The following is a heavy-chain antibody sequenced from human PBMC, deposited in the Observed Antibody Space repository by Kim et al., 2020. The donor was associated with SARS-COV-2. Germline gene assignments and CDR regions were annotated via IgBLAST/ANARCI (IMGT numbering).Heavy chain of an antibody. V-gene: IGHV1-46*01. CDR3: ARAMDNYYYYYGMDV. D-gene: IGHD2-2*03. CDR2: INPSGGST. CDR1: GYTFTSYY. Sequence: ASVKVSCKASGYTFTSYYMHWVRQAPGQGLEWMGIINPSGGSTSYAQKFQGRVTMTRDTSTSTVYMELSSLRSEDTAVYYCARAMDNYYYYYGMDVWGQGTTVTVSS. J-gene: IGHJ6*02.